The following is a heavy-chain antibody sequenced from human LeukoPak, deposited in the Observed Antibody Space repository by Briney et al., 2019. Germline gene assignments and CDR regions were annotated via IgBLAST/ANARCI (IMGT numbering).Heavy chain of an antibody. V-gene: IGHV3-21*01. CDR1: GFTFSSYS. Sequence: GGSLRLSCAASGFTFSSYSMNWVRQAPGKGLEWVSSISSSSSYINYADSVKGRFTISRDNAKNSLYLQMNSLRAEDTAVYYCARESPTAAYDYWGQGTLVTVSS. J-gene: IGHJ4*02. CDR3: ARESPTAAYDY. D-gene: IGHD4-11*01. CDR2: ISSSSSYI.